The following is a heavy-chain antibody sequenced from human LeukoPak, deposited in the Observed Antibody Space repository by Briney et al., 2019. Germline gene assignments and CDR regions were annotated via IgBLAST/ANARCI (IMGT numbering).Heavy chain of an antibody. V-gene: IGHV3-23*01. Sequence: GGSLRLSCAAYGFTFRSYAMSWVRQAPGKGLDWVSAISGSGGSTYYADSVKGRFTISRDNSKNMLYLQMSSLRVEDTAVYYCAKDVDCSGGSCYRGNWFDPWGQGTLVTVSS. D-gene: IGHD2-15*01. J-gene: IGHJ5*02. CDR1: GFTFRSYA. CDR2: ISGSGGST. CDR3: AKDVDCSGGSCYRGNWFDP.